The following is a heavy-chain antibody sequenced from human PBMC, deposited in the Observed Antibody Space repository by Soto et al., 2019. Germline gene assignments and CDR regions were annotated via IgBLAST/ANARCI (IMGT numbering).Heavy chain of an antibody. V-gene: IGHV3-21*01. J-gene: IGHJ6*03. Sequence: PGGSLRLSCAASGFTFSSYSMNWVRQAPGKGLEWVSSISSSSSYIYYADSVKGRFTISRDNAKNSLYLQMNSLRAEDTAVYYCARAGGYYYGSGSYSSYHSYIHVGRKGTTV. D-gene: IGHD3-10*01. CDR2: ISSSSSYI. CDR3: ARAGGYYYGSGSYSSYHSYIHV. CDR1: GFTFSSYS.